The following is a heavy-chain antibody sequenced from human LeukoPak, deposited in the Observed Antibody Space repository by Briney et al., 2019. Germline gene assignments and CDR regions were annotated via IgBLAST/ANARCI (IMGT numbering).Heavy chain of an antibody. Sequence: ASVKVSCKASGYTFTSYYMHWVRQAPGQGLEWMGIINPSGGSTSYAQKFQGRVTMTRDTSTSTVYMELSSLRSEDTAVYYCARERAGRWELLLGREYLQHWGQGTLVTVSS. CDR2: INPSGGST. CDR3: ARERAGRWELLLGREYLQH. D-gene: IGHD1-26*01. CDR1: GYTFTSYY. J-gene: IGHJ1*01. V-gene: IGHV1-46*01.